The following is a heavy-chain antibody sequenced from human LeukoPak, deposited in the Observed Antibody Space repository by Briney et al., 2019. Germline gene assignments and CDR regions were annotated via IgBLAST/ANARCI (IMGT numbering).Heavy chain of an antibody. J-gene: IGHJ4*02. Sequence: GGSLRLSCAASGFTFSSYWMSWVRQAPGKGLEWVANIKQDGSEKYYVDSVKGRFTISRDNAKNSLYLQMNSLRAEDTALYYCARDLSGYYDSSGYYNWGQGTLVTVSS. CDR2: IKQDGSEK. D-gene: IGHD3-22*01. CDR3: ARDLSGYYDSSGYYN. V-gene: IGHV3-7*03. CDR1: GFTFSSYW.